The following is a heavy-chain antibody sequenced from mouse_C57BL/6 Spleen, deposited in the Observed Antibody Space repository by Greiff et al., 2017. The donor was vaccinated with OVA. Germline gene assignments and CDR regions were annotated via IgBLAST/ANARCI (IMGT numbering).Heavy chain of an antibody. CDR3: ARHGHYAMDY. CDR2: IYPGSGNT. CDR1: GYTFTDYY. Sequence: QVHVKQSGAELVRPGASVKLSCKASGYTFTDYYINWVKQRPGQGLEWIARIYPGSGNTYYNEKFKGKATLTAEKSSSTAYMQLSSLTSEDSAVYFCARHGHYAMDYWGQGTSVTVSS. V-gene: IGHV1-76*01. D-gene: IGHD1-2*01. J-gene: IGHJ4*01.